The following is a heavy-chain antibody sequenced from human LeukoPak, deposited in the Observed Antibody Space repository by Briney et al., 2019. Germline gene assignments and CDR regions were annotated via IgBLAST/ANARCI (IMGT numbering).Heavy chain of an antibody. V-gene: IGHV1-18*01. J-gene: IGHJ3*02. D-gene: IGHD3-10*01. CDR1: YYTFTRYG. CDR3: ARVSRTMWFGGEDSFDI. Sequence: GASVKVSCKASYYTFTRYGISWVRQAPGQGLEWMGWISGYNGKTNYAPKFQGRVTVTTDTSTSTAYLDLRSLRSDDTALYYCARVSRTMWFGGEDSFDIWGQGTMVTVSS. CDR2: ISGYNGKT.